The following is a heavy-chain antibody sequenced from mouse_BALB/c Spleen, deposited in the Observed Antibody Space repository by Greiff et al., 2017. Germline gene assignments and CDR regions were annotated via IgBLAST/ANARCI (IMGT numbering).Heavy chain of an antibody. D-gene: IGHD4-1*01. CDR2: IDPENGDT. CDR1: GFNIKDYY. V-gene: IGHV14-4*02. Sequence: VQLQQSGAELVRSGASVKLSCTASGFNIKDYYMHWVKQRPEQGLEWIGWIDPENGDTEYAPKFQGKATMTADTSSNTAYLQLSSLTSEDTAVYYCNANWFNYWGQGTTLTVSS. CDR3: NANWFNY. J-gene: IGHJ2*01.